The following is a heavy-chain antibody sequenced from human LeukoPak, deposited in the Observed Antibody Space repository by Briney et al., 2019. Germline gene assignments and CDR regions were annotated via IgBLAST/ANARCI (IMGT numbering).Heavy chain of an antibody. Sequence: GSLRLSCAASGFTFSSYEMNWVRQAPGKGLEWVSYISSSGSTIYYADSVKGRFTISRDNSKNTLYLQMNSLRAEDTAVYYCAREGRWLQSAFDIWGQGTMVTVSS. D-gene: IGHD5-24*01. V-gene: IGHV3-48*03. CDR2: ISSSGSTI. CDR3: AREGRWLQSAFDI. CDR1: GFTFSSYE. J-gene: IGHJ3*02.